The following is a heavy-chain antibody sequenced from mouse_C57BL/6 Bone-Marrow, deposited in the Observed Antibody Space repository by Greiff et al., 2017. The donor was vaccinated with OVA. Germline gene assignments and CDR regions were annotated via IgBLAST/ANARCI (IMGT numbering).Heavy chain of an antibody. V-gene: IGHV5-17*01. CDR2: ISSGSSTI. CDR1: GFTFSDYG. Sequence: EVMLVESGGGLVKPGGSLKLSYAASGFTFSDYGMHWVRQAPEKGLEWVAYISSGSSTIYYADTVKGRFTISRDNAKNTLFLQMTSLRSEDTAMYYCATYYSNYLDFDYWGQGTTLTVSS. J-gene: IGHJ2*01. CDR3: ATYYSNYLDFDY. D-gene: IGHD2-5*01.